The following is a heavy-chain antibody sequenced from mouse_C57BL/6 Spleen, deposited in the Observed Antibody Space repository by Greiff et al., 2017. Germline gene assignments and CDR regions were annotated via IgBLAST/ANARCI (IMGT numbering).Heavy chain of an antibody. CDR1: GFTFSDYG. CDR2: ISSGSSTI. D-gene: IGHD2-14*01. V-gene: IGHV5-17*01. CDR3: ARRDDGYAMDY. J-gene: IGHJ4*01. Sequence: EVKVEESGGGLVKPGGSLKLSCAASGFTFSDYGMHWVRQAPEKGLEWVAYISSGSSTIYYADTVKGRFTISRDNAKNTLFLQMTSLRSEDTALYYCARRDDGYAMDYWGQGTSVTVSS.